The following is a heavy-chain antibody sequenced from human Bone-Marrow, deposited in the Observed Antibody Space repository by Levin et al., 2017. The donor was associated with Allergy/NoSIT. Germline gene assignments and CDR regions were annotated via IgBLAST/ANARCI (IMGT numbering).Heavy chain of an antibody. CDR3: AREVTGTTGFDY. CDR1: GYTFSNYG. D-gene: IGHD1-7*01. J-gene: IGHJ4*02. Sequence: ASVKVSCKASGYTFSNYGINWVRQAPGQGLEWMGWISPYNGNTNYAQKLQGRITLTTDTSTTTAYMELRSLRSDDTAVYYCAREVTGTTGFDYWGQGTLVTVSS. V-gene: IGHV1-18*01. CDR2: ISPYNGNT.